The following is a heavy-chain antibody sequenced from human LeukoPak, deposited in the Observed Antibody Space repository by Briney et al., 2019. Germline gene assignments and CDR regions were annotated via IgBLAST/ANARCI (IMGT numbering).Heavy chain of an antibody. V-gene: IGHV3-48*04. CDR3: ARGGSAKPNAFDI. D-gene: IGHD6-25*01. CDR1: GFTFSSYG. CDR2: ISSSSSTI. J-gene: IGHJ3*02. Sequence: GGSLRLSCAASGFTFSSYGMHWVRQAPGKGLEWVSYISSSSSTIYYADSVKGRFTISRDNAKNSLYLQMNSLRAEDTAVYYCARGGSAKPNAFDIWGQGTMVTVSS.